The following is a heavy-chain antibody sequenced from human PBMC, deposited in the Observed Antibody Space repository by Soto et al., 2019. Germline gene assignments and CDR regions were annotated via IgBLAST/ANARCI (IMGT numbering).Heavy chain of an antibody. V-gene: IGHV1-69*12. CDR1: GGTFSGYA. J-gene: IGHJ6*02. Sequence: QVQLVQSGAEVKKPGSSVKVSCKASGGTFSGYAISWVRQAPGQGLEWMGGIIPIFGTADYAQKFQGRVTITADEPTSTAYMELSSLRSEDTAVYYCASHSSGQLVGYYYYGMDVWGQGTTVTVSS. CDR3: ASHSSGQLVGYYYYGMDV. D-gene: IGHD6-19*01. CDR2: IIPIFGTA.